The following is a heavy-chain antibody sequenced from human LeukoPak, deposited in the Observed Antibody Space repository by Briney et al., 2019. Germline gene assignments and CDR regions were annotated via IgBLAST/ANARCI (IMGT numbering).Heavy chain of an antibody. V-gene: IGHV3-23*01. J-gene: IGHJ4*02. Sequence: GGSLRLSCAVSGFTYSSYAMSWVRQAPGQGLEWVSVISDSGDYTSYADSVRGRFTISRDNSRNTLYLQMISLRPQDTAVYYCAKDTSIGKYCTNGVCSPFDYWGQGTLVTVSS. CDR3: AKDTSIGKYCTNGVCSPFDY. D-gene: IGHD2-8*01. CDR1: GFTYSSYA. CDR2: ISDSGDYT.